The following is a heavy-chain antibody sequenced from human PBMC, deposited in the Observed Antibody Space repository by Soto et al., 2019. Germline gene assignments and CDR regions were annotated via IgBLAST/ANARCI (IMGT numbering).Heavy chain of an antibody. CDR1: GYTFTGYY. V-gene: IGHV1-2*04. Sequence: QVQLVQSGAEVKKPGASVKVSCKASGYTFTGYYMHWVRQAPGQGLEWMGWINPNSGGTNYAQKFQGWVTMTRDTSISTAYMELSRLRSDDTAVYYCARAEVAATRGIWFDPWGQGTLVTVSS. CDR2: INPNSGGT. J-gene: IGHJ5*02. D-gene: IGHD2-15*01. CDR3: ARAEVAATRGIWFDP.